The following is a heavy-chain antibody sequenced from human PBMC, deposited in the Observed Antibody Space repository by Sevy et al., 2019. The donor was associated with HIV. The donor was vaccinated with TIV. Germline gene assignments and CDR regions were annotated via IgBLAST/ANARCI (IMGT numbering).Heavy chain of an antibody. J-gene: IGHJ4*02. CDR3: ARGLFDY. CDR2: IYYSGST. V-gene: IGHV4-61*01. CDR1: GDSVSGGNYY. Sequence: SETLSLTCTVSGDSVSGGNYYWSWIRQPPGKGLEWIGYIYYSGSTNYNPSLKSRVTISIDTSKNQFSLRLTSVTAADKAVYYCARGLFDYWGQGTLVTVSS.